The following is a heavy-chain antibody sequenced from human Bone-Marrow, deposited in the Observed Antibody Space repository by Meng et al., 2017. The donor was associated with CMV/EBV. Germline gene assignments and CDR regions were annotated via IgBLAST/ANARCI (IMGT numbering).Heavy chain of an antibody. V-gene: IGHV4-34*01. Sequence: SETLSLTCAVYGGSFSDYYWTWVRHPPGMGLEWIGEIHHSGSTNYNPSLKSRVIISIDTSKNQFSLRLGSLTAADTAMYYCARTSRHSSGWGIAFWGPGPLVTSYS. D-gene: IGHD6-25*01. CDR2: IHHSGST. CDR1: GGSFSDYY. CDR3: ARTSRHSSGWGIAF. J-gene: IGHJ4*02.